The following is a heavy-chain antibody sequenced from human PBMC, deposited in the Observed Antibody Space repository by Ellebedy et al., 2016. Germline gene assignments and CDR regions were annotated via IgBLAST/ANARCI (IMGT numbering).Heavy chain of an antibody. V-gene: IGHV3-9*01. CDR2: ISWNSGSI. J-gene: IGHJ4*02. CDR1: GFTFDDYA. Sequence: GGSLRLXCAASGFTFDDYAMHWVRQAPGKGLEWVSGISWNSGSIGYADSVKGRFTISRDNAKNSLYLQMNSLRAEDTALYYCAKDIGYSYGWVFDYWGQGTLVTVSS. CDR3: AKDIGYSYGWVFDY. D-gene: IGHD5-18*01.